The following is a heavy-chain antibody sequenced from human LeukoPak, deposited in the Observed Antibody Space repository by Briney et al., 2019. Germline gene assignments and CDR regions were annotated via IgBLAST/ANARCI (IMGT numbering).Heavy chain of an antibody. V-gene: IGHV4-34*01. CDR2: INHSGST. J-gene: IGHJ4*02. CDR1: GGSFSGYY. Sequence: SETLSLTCAVYGGSFSGYYWSWIRQPPGKELEWIGEINHSGSTNYNPSLKSRVTISVDTSKNQFSLKLSSVTAADPAVYYCARLLRLGELSPFDYWGQGTLVTVSS. CDR3: ARLLRLGELSPFDY. D-gene: IGHD3-16*02.